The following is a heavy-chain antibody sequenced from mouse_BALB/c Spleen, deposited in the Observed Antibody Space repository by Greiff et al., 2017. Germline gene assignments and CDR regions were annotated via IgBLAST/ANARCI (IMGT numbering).Heavy chain of an antibody. CDR1: GFSLSTSGMG. Sequence: QVQLKVCGPGILQPSQTLSLTCSFSGFSLSTSGMGVSWIRQPSGKGLEWLAHIYWDDDKRYNPSLKSRLTISKDTSRNQVFLKITSVDTADTATYYCARSITTVGRFAYWGQGTLVTVSA. J-gene: IGHJ3*01. CDR2: IYWDDDK. CDR3: ARSITTVGRFAY. V-gene: IGHV8-12*01. D-gene: IGHD1-1*01.